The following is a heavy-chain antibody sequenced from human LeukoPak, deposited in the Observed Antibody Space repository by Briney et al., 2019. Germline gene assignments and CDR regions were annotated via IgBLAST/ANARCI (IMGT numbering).Heavy chain of an antibody. Sequence: VASVKVSCKASGYTFTSCAMHWVRQAPGQRLEWMGWINAGNGNATYTQKFQDRVTFTRDTSASTAYMDLSSLRSEDTAVYYCARVSSGWHGYLDYWGQGAPVTVSS. J-gene: IGHJ4*02. D-gene: IGHD6-25*01. V-gene: IGHV1-3*01. CDR2: INAGNGNA. CDR1: GYTFTSCA. CDR3: ARVSSGWHGYLDY.